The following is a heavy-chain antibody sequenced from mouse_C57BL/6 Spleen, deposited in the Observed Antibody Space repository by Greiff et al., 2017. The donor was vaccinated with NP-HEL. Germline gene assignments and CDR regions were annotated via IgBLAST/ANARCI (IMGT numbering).Heavy chain of an antibody. CDR2: ISSCSSTI. Sequence: EVMLVESGGGLVKPGGSLKLSCAASGFNFSDYGMHWVRQAPEKGLEWVAYISSCSSTIYYADTVKGRFTITRDNAKNTLFLHMTSLRSEDTAMYYCARWDYGSSYWGQGTTLTVSS. V-gene: IGHV5-17*01. CDR3: ARWDYGSSY. D-gene: IGHD1-1*01. CDR1: GFNFSDYG. J-gene: IGHJ2*01.